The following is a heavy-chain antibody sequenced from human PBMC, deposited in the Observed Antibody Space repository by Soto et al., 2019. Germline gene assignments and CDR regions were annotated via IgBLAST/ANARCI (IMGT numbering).Heavy chain of an antibody. CDR2: ISYDGSNK. J-gene: IGHJ4*02. V-gene: IGHV3-30*18. D-gene: IGHD3-10*01. CDR3: AKDRGEMATMDY. CDR1: GFTFSSYG. Sequence: PGGSLRLSCAASGFTFSSYGMHWVRQAPGKGLEWVAVISYDGSNKYYADSVKGRFTISRDNSKNTLYLQMNSLRAEDTAVYYCAKDRGEMATMDYWGQGTLVTVSS.